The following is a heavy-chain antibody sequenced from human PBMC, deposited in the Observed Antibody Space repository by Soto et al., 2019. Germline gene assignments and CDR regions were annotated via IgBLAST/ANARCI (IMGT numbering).Heavy chain of an antibody. J-gene: IGHJ5*02. CDR1: GGSISSSSYY. D-gene: IGHD6-13*01. CDR3: ARLSSSSWYHWFDP. Sequence: SETLSLTCTVSGGSISSSSYYWGWIRQPPGKGLEWIGSIYYSGSTYYNPSLKSRVTISVDTSKNQFSLKLSSVTAADTAVYYCARLSSSSWYHWFDPWGQGTLVTVSS. V-gene: IGHV4-39*01. CDR2: IYYSGST.